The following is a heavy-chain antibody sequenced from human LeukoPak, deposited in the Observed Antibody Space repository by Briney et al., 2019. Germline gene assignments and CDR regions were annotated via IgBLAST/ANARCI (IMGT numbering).Heavy chain of an antibody. D-gene: IGHD3-22*01. CDR1: GFTLNNAW. Sequence: GGSLRLSCAASGFTLNNAWTSWVRQAPGKGLEWLGRIKRETDGGTIDYAAPVKGRFTISRDDSRNTLYLQMDSLKIEDTAVYYCTTDRYYDNSELQFQHWGQGTLVTVSS. CDR2: IKRETDGGTI. J-gene: IGHJ1*01. CDR3: TTDRYYDNSELQFQH. V-gene: IGHV3-15*01.